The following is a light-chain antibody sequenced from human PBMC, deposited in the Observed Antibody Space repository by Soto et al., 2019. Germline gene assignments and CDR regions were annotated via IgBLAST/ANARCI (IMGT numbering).Light chain of an antibody. V-gene: IGKV3-20*01. CDR2: GAS. J-gene: IGKJ4*01. Sequence: EIVLTQSPGTLSLSPGERATLSCRASQSVSSTFLAWYQHKPGQAPRLFIYGASTRATGISDRFSGSGSGTDFTLTISRLEPEDFAVYYCQQSGSSPLTFGGGTKVEI. CDR3: QQSGSSPLT. CDR1: QSVSSTF.